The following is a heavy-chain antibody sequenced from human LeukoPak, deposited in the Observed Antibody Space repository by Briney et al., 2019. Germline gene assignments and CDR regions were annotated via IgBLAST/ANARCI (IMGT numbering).Heavy chain of an antibody. D-gene: IGHD6-19*01. CDR3: AKDTPLITYNSGWSSKSFDY. CDR1: GFTFSSFA. Sequence: GVSLKLSCTVSGFTFSSFAMSWVRQAPGKGLDWITTITGGSGTKYYADSLQGRFTISRDNSKDTLYLQMHSLRAEDTAVYFCAKDTPLITYNSGWSSKSFDYWGQGTLVAVPS. V-gene: IGHV3-23*01. CDR2: ITGGSGTK. J-gene: IGHJ4*02.